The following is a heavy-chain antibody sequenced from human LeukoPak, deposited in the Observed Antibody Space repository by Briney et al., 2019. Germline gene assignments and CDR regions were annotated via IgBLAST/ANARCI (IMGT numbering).Heavy chain of an antibody. D-gene: IGHD6-19*01. J-gene: IGHJ4*02. V-gene: IGHV4-39*01. CDR3: ARQSAVAGTSFDY. CDR1: GASISSSGYY. Sequence: SETLSLTCTVSGASISSSGYYWGWIRQPPGKGLEWIGSIDYSGSIYYNPSLKSRVNISGGTSKNQFSLKLTSVTAADTAVYYCARQSAVAGTSFDYWGQGTLVTVSS. CDR2: IDYSGSI.